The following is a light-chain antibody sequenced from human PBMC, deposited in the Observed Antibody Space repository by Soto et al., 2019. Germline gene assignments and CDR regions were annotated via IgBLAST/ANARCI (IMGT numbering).Light chain of an antibody. CDR3: VAWDDSLNGPV. CDR2: YDD. J-gene: IGLJ2*01. Sequence: QSVLTQPPSVSGAPRQRVTISCSGSNSNIGNNAVNWYQQLPGKAPKLLIYYDDLLPSGVSDRFSGSKSGTSASLAISGLQSEDEAGYYCVAWDDSLNGPVFGGGTKLTVL. CDR1: NSNIGNNA. V-gene: IGLV1-36*01.